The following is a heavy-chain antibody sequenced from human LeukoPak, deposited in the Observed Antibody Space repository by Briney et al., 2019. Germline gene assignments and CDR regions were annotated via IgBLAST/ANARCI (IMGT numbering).Heavy chain of an antibody. CDR3: ARGQPLQYCSGGSCYEGY. CDR2: INHSGST. J-gene: IGHJ4*02. V-gene: IGHV4-34*01. Sequence: PSETLSLTCAVYGGSFSGYYWSWIRQPPGKGLEWIGEINHSGSTNYNPSLNSSPPRSVDTSKNQFSLKLRSVTAADTAVYYCARGQPLQYCSGGSCYEGYWGQRTLVTASP. CDR1: GGSFSGYY. D-gene: IGHD2-15*01.